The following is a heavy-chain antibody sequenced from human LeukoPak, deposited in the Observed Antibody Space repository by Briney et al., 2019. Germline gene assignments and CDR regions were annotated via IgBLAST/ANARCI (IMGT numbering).Heavy chain of an antibody. CDR3: TREGRYGYFDY. J-gene: IGHJ4*02. CDR1: GFTFGDYA. CDR2: IRSKAYGGTT. Sequence: GGSLRLSCTASGFTFGDYAMSWVRQAPGKGLEWVGFIRSKAYGGTTEYAASVKGRFTISRDDSKSIAYQQMNSLKTEDTAVYYCTREGRYGYFDYWGQGTLVTVSS. D-gene: IGHD3-16*01. V-gene: IGHV3-49*04.